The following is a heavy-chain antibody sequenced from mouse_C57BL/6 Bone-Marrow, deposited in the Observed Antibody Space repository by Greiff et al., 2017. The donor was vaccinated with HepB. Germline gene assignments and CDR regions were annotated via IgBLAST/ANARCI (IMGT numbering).Heavy chain of an antibody. Sequence: QVQLKQPGAELVRPGTSVKLSCKASGYTFTSYWMHWVKQRPGQGLEWIGVIDPSDSYTNYTQKFKGKATLTVYTSSSTAYMQLSSLTSEDSAVYYWASSIYYGNWDYAMDYWGQGTSVTVSA. CDR1: GYTFTSYW. CDR2: IDPSDSYT. V-gene: IGHV1-59*01. J-gene: IGHJ4*01. D-gene: IGHD2-1*01. CDR3: ASSIYYGNWDYAMDY.